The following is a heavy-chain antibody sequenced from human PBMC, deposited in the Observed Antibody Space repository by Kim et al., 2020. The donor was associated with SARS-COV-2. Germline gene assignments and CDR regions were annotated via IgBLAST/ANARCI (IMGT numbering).Heavy chain of an antibody. V-gene: IGHV3-15*01. CDR3: TTVLGYCSSTSCLDPYYYYYGMDV. J-gene: IGHJ6*02. D-gene: IGHD2-2*01. CDR1: GFTFSNAW. Sequence: GGSLRLSCAASGFTFSNAWMSWVRQAPGKGLEWVGRIKSKTDGGTTDYAAPVKGRFTISRDDSKNTLYLQMNSLKTEDTAVYYCTTVLGYCSSTSCLDPYYYYYGMDVWGQGTTVTVSS. CDR2: IKSKTDGGTT.